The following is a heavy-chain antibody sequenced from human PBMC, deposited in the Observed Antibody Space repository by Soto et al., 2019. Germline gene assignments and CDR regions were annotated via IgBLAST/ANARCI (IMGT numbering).Heavy chain of an antibody. CDR2: ISGSGGST. J-gene: IGHJ4*02. CDR3: AKDLGGGYGGTEGY. V-gene: IGHV3-23*01. CDR1: GFTFSSYA. Sequence: EVQLLESGGGLVQPGGSLRLSCAASGFTFSSYAMSWVRQAPGKGLEWVSAISGSGGSTYYADSVKGRFTISRDNSKNTLYMQMNGLRAEDTAVYYCAKDLGGGYGGTEGYWGQGTLVTVSS. D-gene: IGHD6-19*01.